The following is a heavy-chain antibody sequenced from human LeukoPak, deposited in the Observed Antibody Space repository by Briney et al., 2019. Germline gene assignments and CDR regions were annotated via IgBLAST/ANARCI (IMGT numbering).Heavy chain of an antibody. CDR2: IYYSGST. CDR3: ARGRSNRDY. D-gene: IGHD3-16*01. CDR1: GGSISSSSYY. Sequence: KPSETLSLTCTNSGGSISSSSYYWGWIRQPPGKGLEWIGSIYYSGSTYYNPSLKSRVTISVDTSKNQFSLKLSSVTAADTAVYYCARGRSNRDYWGQGTLVTVSS. J-gene: IGHJ4*02. V-gene: IGHV4-39*01.